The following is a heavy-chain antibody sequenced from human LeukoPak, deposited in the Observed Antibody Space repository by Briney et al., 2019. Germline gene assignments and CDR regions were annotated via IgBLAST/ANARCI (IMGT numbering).Heavy chain of an antibody. J-gene: IGHJ3*02. V-gene: IGHV3-20*04. D-gene: IGHD6-19*01. CDR1: GFTFDDYG. CDR2: INWNGGST. CDR3: ARDSHVFSSGWYGKTLGAFDI. Sequence: PGGSLRLSCAASGFTFDDYGMSWVRQAPGKGLEWVSGINWNGGSTGYADSVKGPFTISRDNAKNSLYLQMNSLRAEDTALYYCARDSHVFSSGWYGKTLGAFDIWGQGTMVTVSS.